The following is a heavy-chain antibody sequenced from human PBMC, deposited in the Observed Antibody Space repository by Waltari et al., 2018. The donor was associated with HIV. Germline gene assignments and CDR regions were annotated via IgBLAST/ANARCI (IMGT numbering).Heavy chain of an antibody. CDR1: GFTFSTYW. J-gene: IGHJ6*02. D-gene: IGHD3-3*01. CDR2: IKQDGSEK. V-gene: IGHV3-7*01. Sequence: EVQLVESGGGLVQPGGSLRLPCAASGFTFSTYWMTWVRQAPGKGLDWLANIKQDGSEKYYADSVRGRFTVSRDNNKKSLYLQMSSLRAEDTAVYYCARDLKDYDFWSPVDVWGQGTTVTVSS. CDR3: ARDLKDYDFWSPVDV.